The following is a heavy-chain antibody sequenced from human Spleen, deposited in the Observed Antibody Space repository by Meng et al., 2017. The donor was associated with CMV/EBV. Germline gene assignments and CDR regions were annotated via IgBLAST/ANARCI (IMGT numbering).Heavy chain of an antibody. V-gene: IGHV3-72*01. CDR3: ARGRVDGIYYYYGMDV. D-gene: IGHD5-12*01. CDR2: IKNEANSYIT. J-gene: IGHJ6*02. CDR1: GFTFSDHY. Sequence: GGSLRLSCAASGFTFSDHYMDWVRQAPGKGLEWVGRIKNEANSYITQYAASVKGRFSISRDNFKNTMCLQMNSLRVEDTAVYYCARGRVDGIYYYYGMDVWGQGTTVTVSS.